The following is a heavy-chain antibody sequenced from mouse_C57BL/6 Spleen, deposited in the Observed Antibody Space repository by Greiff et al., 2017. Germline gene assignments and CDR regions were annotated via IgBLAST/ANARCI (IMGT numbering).Heavy chain of an antibody. CDR2: IYPSNGGT. Sequence: QVQLQQSGTELVKPGASVKLSCKASGYTFNSYWMHWVKQRPGQGLEWIGNIYPSNGGTNYNEKFKGKATLTADKSSSTAYMQLSSLTSEDSAVYYCAVGICEVDVAWVAYGGWGTLVTVSA. V-gene: IGHV1-53*01. J-gene: IGHJ3*01. CDR3: AVGICEVDVAWVAY. CDR1: GYTFNSYW.